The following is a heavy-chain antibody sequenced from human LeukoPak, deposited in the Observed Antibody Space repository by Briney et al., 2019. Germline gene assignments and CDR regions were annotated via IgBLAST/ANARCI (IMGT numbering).Heavy chain of an antibody. CDR3: ARDGSMVRGVIKPSAFDI. CDR2: ISSSGSII. V-gene: IGHV3-48*03. Sequence: GGSLRLSCAASGFTFSSYEMNWDRQAPGKGLEWVSYISSSGSIIYYADSVKGRFTISRDNAKNSLYLQMNSLRAEDTAVYYCARDGSMVRGVIKPSAFDIWGQGTMVTVSS. J-gene: IGHJ3*02. D-gene: IGHD3-10*01. CDR1: GFTFSSYE.